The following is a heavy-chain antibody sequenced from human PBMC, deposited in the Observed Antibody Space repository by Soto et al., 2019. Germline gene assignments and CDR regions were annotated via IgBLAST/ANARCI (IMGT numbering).Heavy chain of an antibody. J-gene: IGHJ6*02. D-gene: IGHD3-3*01. CDR3: AREVTVFGVIIPTPMDV. V-gene: IGHV3-48*03. CDR2: ISGSGTTI. CDR1: GFTFSDYE. Sequence: GGSLRLSCVASGFTFSDYEMNWVRQAPGKGLEWISYISGSGTTIYYADSVKGRFTISRDNAKKSLYLQMNSLRAEDTAVYYCAREVTVFGVIIPTPMDVWGQGTTVTVSS.